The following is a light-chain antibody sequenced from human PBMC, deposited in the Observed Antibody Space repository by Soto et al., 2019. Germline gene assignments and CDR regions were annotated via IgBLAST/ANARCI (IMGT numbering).Light chain of an antibody. CDR3: QKYATSPYT. Sequence: EVVLTQSPGTLSLSPGERASLSCRASQDISSRDLAWYQQRPGQAPRLLIYHSSARATGIPERCSASGSGTDFTLTISRLEPEDSAVYFCQKYATSPYTFGQPTKLQIK. CDR1: QDISSRD. J-gene: IGKJ2*01. CDR2: HSS. V-gene: IGKV3-20*01.